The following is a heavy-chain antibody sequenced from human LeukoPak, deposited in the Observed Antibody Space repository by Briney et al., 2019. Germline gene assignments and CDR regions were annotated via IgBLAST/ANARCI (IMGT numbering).Heavy chain of an antibody. V-gene: IGHV3-7*03. D-gene: IGHD6-19*01. CDR3: AKLTGGAVAGHDAFDI. CDR2: IKPDGSEK. CDR1: GFPFSNYW. Sequence: PGGSLRLSCAASGFPFSNYWMTWVRQAPGKGLEWVANIKPDGSEKYYVGSVKGRFTISRDNAKNSLYLQMNSLRAEDTALYYCAKLTGGAVAGHDAFDIWGQGTMVTVSS. J-gene: IGHJ3*02.